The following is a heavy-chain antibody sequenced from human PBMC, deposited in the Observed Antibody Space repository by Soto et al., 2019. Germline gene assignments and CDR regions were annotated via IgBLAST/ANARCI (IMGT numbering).Heavy chain of an antibody. D-gene: IGHD3-10*01. CDR3: ARDRGSGSNNNWFDP. CDR1: GASVSSASYY. J-gene: IGHJ5*02. Sequence: SETLSLTCTVSGASVSSASYYWSWIRQPPGKGLEWIGYIYYSGRTDYNPSLKSRVTISLDTSKNQFSLKLSSVTAAATAVYYVARDRGSGSNNNWFDPWGLGTLVTVSS. CDR2: IYYSGRT. V-gene: IGHV4-61*01.